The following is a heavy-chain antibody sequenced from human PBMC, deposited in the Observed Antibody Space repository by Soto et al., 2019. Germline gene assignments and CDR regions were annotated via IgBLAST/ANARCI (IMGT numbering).Heavy chain of an antibody. CDR3: ARGKNYYDSSGYSDWFDP. CDR2: IYYSGST. V-gene: IGHV4-30-4*01. D-gene: IGHD3-22*01. Sequence: PSETLSLTCTVSGGSISSGDYYWSWIRQPPGKGLEWIGYIYYSGSTYYNPSLKSRVTISVDTSKNQFSLNLSSVTAADTAVYYCARGKNYYDSSGYSDWFDPWGQGTLVTVSS. CDR1: GGSISSGDYY. J-gene: IGHJ5*02.